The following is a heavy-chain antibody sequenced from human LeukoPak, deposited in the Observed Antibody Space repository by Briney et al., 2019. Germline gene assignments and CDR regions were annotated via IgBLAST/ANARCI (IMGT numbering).Heavy chain of an antibody. CDR1: GFTFSSYD. V-gene: IGHV3-13*01. CDR2: IGTAGDT. CDR3: ARETLEDAFDI. Sequence: PGRSLRLSCAASGFTFSSYDMHWVRQATGKGLEWVSAIGTAGDTYYPGSVKGRFTISRENAKNPLYLQMNSLRAGDTAVYYCARETLEDAFDIWGQGTMVTVSS. J-gene: IGHJ3*02.